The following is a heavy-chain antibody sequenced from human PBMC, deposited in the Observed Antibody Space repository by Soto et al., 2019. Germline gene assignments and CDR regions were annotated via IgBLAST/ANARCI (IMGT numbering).Heavy chain of an antibody. J-gene: IGHJ4*02. D-gene: IGHD2-15*01. CDR1: GGSLSSGVCS. Sequence: SETMCVTCAVSGGSLSSGVCSWSWIRQPPGKGLEWIGYIYHSGSTYYNPSLKSRVTISVDRSKNQFSLKLSSVTAADTAVYYCARGQVVAAQHWGQGTLVTVSS. V-gene: IGHV4-30-2*01. CDR2: IYHSGST. CDR3: ARGQVVAAQH.